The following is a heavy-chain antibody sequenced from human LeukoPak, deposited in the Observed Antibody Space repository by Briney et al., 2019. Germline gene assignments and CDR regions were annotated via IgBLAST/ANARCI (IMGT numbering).Heavy chain of an antibody. Sequence: GGSLRLSCAASGFLFSSYGMHWVRQAPGKGLEWVAVISYDGSDKYYADSVKGRFTISRDNSKNTLYLQMNSLRPEDTAVYYCARDWGRRYSSGWYGDFDYWGQGTLVTVSS. D-gene: IGHD6-19*01. CDR2: ISYDGSDK. CDR3: ARDWGRRYSSGWYGDFDY. V-gene: IGHV3-30*03. CDR1: GFLFSSYG. J-gene: IGHJ4*02.